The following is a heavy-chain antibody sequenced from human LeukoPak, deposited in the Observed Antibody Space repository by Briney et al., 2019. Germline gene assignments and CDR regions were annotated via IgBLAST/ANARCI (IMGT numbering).Heavy chain of an antibody. J-gene: IGHJ1*01. V-gene: IGHV3-43*02. Sequence: PGGSLRLSCAASGFTFDDYAMHWVRQAPGKGLELVSLISGDGGSTYYADSVKGRFTISRDNSKNTLYLQMNSLRTEDTAVYYCAKDRSSGWYSFQHWGQGTLVSVSS. CDR2: ISGDGGST. CDR3: AKDRSSGWYSFQH. CDR1: GFTFDDYA. D-gene: IGHD6-19*01.